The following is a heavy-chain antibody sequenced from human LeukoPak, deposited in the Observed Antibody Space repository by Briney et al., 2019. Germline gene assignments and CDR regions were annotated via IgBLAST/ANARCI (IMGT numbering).Heavy chain of an antibody. Sequence: SGTLSLTCAVSGGSISSSNWWSWIRQPPGKGLEWIGNIYYSGSTYYNPSLKRRVTISVDTSKNQFSLKLSSVTAADTAVYYCAREVAGPPFIDYWGQGTLVTVSS. V-gene: IGHV4-4*02. CDR1: GGSISSSNW. CDR2: IYYSGST. D-gene: IGHD2-15*01. J-gene: IGHJ4*02. CDR3: AREVAGPPFIDY.